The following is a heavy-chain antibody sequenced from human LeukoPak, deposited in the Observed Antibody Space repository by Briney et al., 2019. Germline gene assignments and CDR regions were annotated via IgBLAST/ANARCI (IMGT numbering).Heavy chain of an antibody. J-gene: IGHJ4*02. V-gene: IGHV1-69*13. Sequence: TVKVSCKASGYTFTSYYMHWVRQAPGQGLEWMGGIIPIFGTANYAQKFQGRVTITADESTSTAYMELSSLRSEDTAVYYCARGQGYYPKEGIDYWGQGTLVSVSS. D-gene: IGHD3-16*01. CDR3: ARGQGYYPKEGIDY. CDR1: GYTFTSYY. CDR2: IIPIFGTA.